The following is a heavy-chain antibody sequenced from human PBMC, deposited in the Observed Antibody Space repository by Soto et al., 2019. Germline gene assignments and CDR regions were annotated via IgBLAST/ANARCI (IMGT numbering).Heavy chain of an antibody. CDR2: ISGYGGST. Sequence: EVQLLESGGGLVQRGGSLRLSCAASGFTFSSYAMSWVRQAPGKGLEWVSVISGYGGSTDYADSVKGRFTISRDNSKKTLYLQTNSLRAESTAVYYCAKEPAAVLGTGWFDLWGQGTLVTVSS. D-gene: IGHD6-19*01. CDR3: AKEPAAVLGTGWFDL. V-gene: IGHV3-23*01. CDR1: GFTFSSYA. J-gene: IGHJ5*02.